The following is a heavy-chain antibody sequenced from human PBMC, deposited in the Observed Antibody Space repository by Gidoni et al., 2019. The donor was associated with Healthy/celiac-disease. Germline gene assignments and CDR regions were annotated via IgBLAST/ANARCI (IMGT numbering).Heavy chain of an antibody. D-gene: IGHD3-3*01. CDR3: ASRRDYDFWSGYSYYYYGMDV. CDR2: ISSNSSYI. CDR1: GFTFRSYS. J-gene: IGHJ6*02. Sequence: EVQLVESGGGPVTPGGSRRLSCADSGFTFRSYSMNWVGQAPGKGLELVSSISSNSSYIYYADSVKGRFTISRDNAKNSLYLQMNSLRAEDTAVYYCASRRDYDFWSGYSYYYYGMDVWGQGTTVTVSS. V-gene: IGHV3-21*01.